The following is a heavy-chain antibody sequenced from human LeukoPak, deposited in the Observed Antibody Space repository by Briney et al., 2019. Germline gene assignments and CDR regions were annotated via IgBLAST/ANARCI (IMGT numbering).Heavy chain of an antibody. CDR3: AKGLVSRGYFDS. CDR1: GFTFSSYS. CDR2: ISSSSSYI. J-gene: IGHJ4*02. D-gene: IGHD2-2*01. V-gene: IGHV3-21*04. Sequence: GGSLRLSCAASGFTFSSYSMNWVRQAPGKGLEWVSSISSSSSYIYYADSVKGRFTISRDNAKNTLYLHMNSLRAEDTAIYYCAKGLVSRGYFDSWGQGTLVTVSS.